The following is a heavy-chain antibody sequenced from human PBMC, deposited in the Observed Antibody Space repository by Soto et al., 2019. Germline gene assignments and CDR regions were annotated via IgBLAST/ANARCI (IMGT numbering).Heavy chain of an antibody. D-gene: IGHD3-22*01. V-gene: IGHV4-59*01. CDR1: GASIRSYY. J-gene: IGHJ4*02. Sequence: SETLSLTCSVSGASIRSYYWSWIRQPPGKGLEYIGYIYYTGSANYNSSNYNPSLKSRATISVDTSKNLLSLKLSSVTAADTAVYYCAKDANYYDSSGYLDYWGQGTLVTVSS. CDR2: IYYTGSANYNSS. CDR3: AKDANYYDSSGYLDY.